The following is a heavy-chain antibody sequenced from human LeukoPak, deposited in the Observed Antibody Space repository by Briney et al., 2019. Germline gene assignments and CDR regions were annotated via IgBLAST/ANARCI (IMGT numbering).Heavy chain of an antibody. CDR2: INPNSGGT. V-gene: IGHV1-2*02. J-gene: IGHJ3*02. Sequence: ASVKVSCKAAGYTFTGYYMHWVRQAPGQGLEWMGWINPNSGGTNYAQKFQGRVTMTRDTSISTAYMELSRLRSDDTAVYYCARDQGLGYCSGGSCSDAFDIWGQGTMVTVSS. CDR3: ARDQGLGYCSGGSCSDAFDI. D-gene: IGHD2-15*01. CDR1: GYTFTGYY.